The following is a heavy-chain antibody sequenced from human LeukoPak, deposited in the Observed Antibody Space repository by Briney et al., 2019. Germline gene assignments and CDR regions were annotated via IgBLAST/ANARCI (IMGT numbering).Heavy chain of an antibody. CDR3: TTDPQLVQDYYCMDV. CDR1: GFTFSNAW. CDR2: IKSKTDGGTT. V-gene: IGHV3-15*01. D-gene: IGHD6-13*01. Sequence: GGSLRLSCAASGFTFSNAWMSWVRQAPGKGLEWVGRIKSKTDGGTTDYAAPVKGRFTISRDDSKNTLYLQMNSLKTEDTAVYYCTTDPQLVQDYYCMDVWGKGTTVTVSS. J-gene: IGHJ6*03.